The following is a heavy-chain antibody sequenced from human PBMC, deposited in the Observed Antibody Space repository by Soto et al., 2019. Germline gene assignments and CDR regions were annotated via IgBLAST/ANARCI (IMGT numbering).Heavy chain of an antibody. CDR3: AKEFYGVVVAAMPDFDY. Sequence: QVQLVESGGGVVQPGRSLRLSCAASGFTFSSYGMHWVRQAPGKGLEWVAVISYDGISKYYEDSVKGRFTISRDNSKNTLYMQMNRLRAEDTAVYYCAKEFYGVVVAAMPDFDYWGQGTLVTVSS. V-gene: IGHV3-30*18. CDR2: ISYDGISK. D-gene: IGHD2-15*01. CDR1: GFTFSSYG. J-gene: IGHJ4*02.